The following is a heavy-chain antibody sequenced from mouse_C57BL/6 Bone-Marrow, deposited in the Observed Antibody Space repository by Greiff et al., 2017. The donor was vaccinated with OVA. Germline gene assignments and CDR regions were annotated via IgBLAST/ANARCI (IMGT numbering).Heavy chain of an antibody. CDR2: IHPSDSDT. Sequence: QVQLKQPGAELVKPGASVKVSCKASGYTFTSYWMPWVKQRPGQGLEWIGRIHPSDSDTNYNQKFTGKATLTVDKSSSTAYMQLSSLTSEDSAVYYFSNGSDGYYEDDWGQGTTLTVSS. V-gene: IGHV1-74*01. CDR3: SNGSDGYYEDD. CDR1: GYTFTSYW. D-gene: IGHD2-3*01. J-gene: IGHJ2*01.